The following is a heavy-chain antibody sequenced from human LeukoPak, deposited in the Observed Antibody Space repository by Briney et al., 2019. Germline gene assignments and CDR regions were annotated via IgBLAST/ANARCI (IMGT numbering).Heavy chain of an antibody. D-gene: IGHD4-17*01. CDR1: GGTFNNSA. CDR2: IMPLFGTA. V-gene: IGHV1-69*05. CDR3: ARDVHGDYGSGWFDP. Sequence: ASVKVSCKTSGGTFNNSAISWVRQAPGQGLECLGGIMPLFGTAGYAQKFQGRVTITKDESTRTVYLELTSLTSDDTAVYYCARDVHGDYGSGWFDPWGQGTLVTVSS. J-gene: IGHJ5*02.